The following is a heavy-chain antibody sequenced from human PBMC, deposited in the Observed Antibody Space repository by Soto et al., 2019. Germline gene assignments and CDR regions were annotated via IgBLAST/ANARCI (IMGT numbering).Heavy chain of an antibody. CDR1: GGTFSSYA. D-gene: IGHD3-22*01. Sequence: QVRLVQSGAEVKKPGSSVKVSCKASGGTFSSYAISWVRQAPGQGREWMGGIITIFGTANYAQKFQGRVTITADESTSTAYMELSSLRSEDTAVYYCARYCYGSSGYWGHDAFDVWGQGTMVTVSS. J-gene: IGHJ3*01. CDR2: IITIFGTA. CDR3: ARYCYGSSGYWGHDAFDV. V-gene: IGHV1-69*01.